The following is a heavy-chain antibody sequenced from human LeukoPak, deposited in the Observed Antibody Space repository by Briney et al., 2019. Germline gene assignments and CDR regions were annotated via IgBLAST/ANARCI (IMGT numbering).Heavy chain of an antibody. CDR1: GYTFTGYY. D-gene: IGHD1-7*01. Sequence: ASVKVSCKASGYTFTGYYMHWVRQAPGQGLEWMGWINPNSGGTNYAQKLQGRVTMTRDTSISTAYMELSRLRSDDTAVYYCARDRLDYMELYFDYWGQGTLVTVSS. J-gene: IGHJ4*02. V-gene: IGHV1-2*02. CDR3: ARDRLDYMELYFDY. CDR2: INPNSGGT.